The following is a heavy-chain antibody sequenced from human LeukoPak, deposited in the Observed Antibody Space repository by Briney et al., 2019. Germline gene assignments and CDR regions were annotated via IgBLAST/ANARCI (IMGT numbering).Heavy chain of an antibody. CDR1: GFTFSSYA. CDR3: ARDLRLVPHSY. Sequence: GGSLRLSCAASGFTFSSYAMPWVRQAPGKGLEWVAVISYDGSNKYYADSVKGRFTISRDNSKNTLYLQMNSLRAEDTAVYYCARDLRLVPHSYWGQGTLVTVSS. D-gene: IGHD6-19*01. J-gene: IGHJ4*02. CDR2: ISYDGSNK. V-gene: IGHV3-30-3*01.